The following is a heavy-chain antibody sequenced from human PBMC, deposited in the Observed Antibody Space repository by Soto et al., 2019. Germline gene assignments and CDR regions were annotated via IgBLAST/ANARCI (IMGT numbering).Heavy chain of an antibody. V-gene: IGHV4-34*01. CDR3: ARDSQTLTFGGVIADRWFDP. CDR1: GGSFSGYY. Sequence: SQTLSLTCAVYGGSFSGYYWSWIRQPPGKGLEWIGEINHSGSTNYNPSLKSRVTISVDTSKNQFSLKLSSVTAADTAVYYCARDSQTLTFGGVIADRWFDPWGQGTLVTVSS. J-gene: IGHJ5*02. D-gene: IGHD3-16*02. CDR2: INHSGST.